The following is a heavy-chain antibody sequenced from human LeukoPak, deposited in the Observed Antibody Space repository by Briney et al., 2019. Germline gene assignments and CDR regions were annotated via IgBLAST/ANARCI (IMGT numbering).Heavy chain of an antibody. D-gene: IGHD6-19*01. CDR1: GGSFSGYY. J-gene: IGHJ4*02. CDR2: INHSGGT. CDR3: ARYYRGGWYYLDY. V-gene: IGHV4-34*01. Sequence: PSETLSLTCAVYGGSFSGYYWSWIRQPPGKGLEWIGEINHSGGTNYNPSLKSRVTISVDTSKNQFSLKLSSVTAADTAVYYCARYYRGGWYYLDYWGQGTLVTVSS.